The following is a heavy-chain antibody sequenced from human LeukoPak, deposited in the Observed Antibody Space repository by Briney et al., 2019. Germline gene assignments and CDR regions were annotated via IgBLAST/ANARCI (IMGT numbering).Heavy chain of an antibody. D-gene: IGHD3-22*01. J-gene: IGHJ4*02. CDR3: ARAADYYDSSGYFFDS. Sequence: SQTLSLTCSVSGVSVGSGSYYWSWIRQPAGEGLQWTGRIYSSGNTYYNPSLNSRVTISVDSSKNQFSLRLSSVTAADTAVYYCARAADYYDSSGYFFDSWGQGTLVTVSS. V-gene: IGHV4-61*02. CDR1: GVSVGSGSYY. CDR2: IYSSGNT.